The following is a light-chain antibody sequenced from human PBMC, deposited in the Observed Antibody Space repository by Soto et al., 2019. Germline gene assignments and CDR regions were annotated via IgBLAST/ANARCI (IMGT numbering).Light chain of an antibody. Sequence: QSVLTQPPSASGTLGQRVTISCSGSSANIGSHTVSWFQHLPGTAPKLLIYSNDQRPSGVPDRFSGSKSGTSASLAISGLQSEDEADYYCAAWDASLNGWVFGGGTKLTVL. J-gene: IGLJ3*02. CDR2: SND. CDR3: AAWDASLNGWV. V-gene: IGLV1-44*01. CDR1: SANIGSHT.